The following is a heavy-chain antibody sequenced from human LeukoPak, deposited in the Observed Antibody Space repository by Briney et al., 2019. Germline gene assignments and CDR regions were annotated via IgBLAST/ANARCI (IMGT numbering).Heavy chain of an antibody. CDR1: EFSFSSFW. CDR3: ARANNAGWFDY. CDR2: IKEDGSRN. V-gene: IGHV3-7*04. D-gene: IGHD6-19*01. Sequence: GGSLRLSCAASEFSFSSFWMTWVRQAPGKGLEWVANIKEDGSRNHCVDSVKGRFTISRDNAKNSLFLQMSSLRVEDTAVYYCARANNAGWFDYWGQGTLVTVSS. J-gene: IGHJ4*02.